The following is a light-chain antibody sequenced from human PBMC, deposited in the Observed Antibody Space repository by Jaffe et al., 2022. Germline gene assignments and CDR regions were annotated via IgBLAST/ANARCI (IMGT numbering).Light chain of an antibody. CDR2: SND. J-gene: IGLJ1*01. CDR3: SAWDDSLNGHYV. V-gene: IGLV1-44*01. CDR1: SSNVGSNT. Sequence: QSVLTQAPSASGTPGQTVTISCFGSSSNVGSNTVNWYQQLPETAPKLLIYSNDLRPSGVPDRFSGSKSGTSASLAISGLQSEDEADYYCSAWDDSLNGHYVFGTGTKVTVL.